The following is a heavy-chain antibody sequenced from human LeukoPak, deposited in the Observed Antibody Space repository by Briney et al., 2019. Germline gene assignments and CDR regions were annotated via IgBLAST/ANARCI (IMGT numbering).Heavy chain of an antibody. CDR3: AKDTSSGYPFDY. CDR2: ISGGGGST. J-gene: IGHJ4*02. CDR1: GFTFDDYA. Sequence: GGSLRLSCAASGFTFDDYAMHWVRQAPGKGLEWVSLISGGGGSTYYADSVKGRFTISRDNSKNSLYLQMNSLRTEDTALYYCAKDTSSGYPFDYWGQGTLVTVSS. D-gene: IGHD3-22*01. V-gene: IGHV3-43*02.